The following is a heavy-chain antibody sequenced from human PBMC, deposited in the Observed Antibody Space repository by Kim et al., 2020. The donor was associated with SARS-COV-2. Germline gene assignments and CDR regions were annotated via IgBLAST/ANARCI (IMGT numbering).Heavy chain of an antibody. V-gene: IGHV4-59*08. Sequence: SETLSLTCTVSGGSISTYYWNWIRQTPGKGLEWIGYIYYSGSTHYNPSLKSRVTISVDTPKNQFSLKLSSVSAADTAVYYCARRTCSEIVCGQGNWLDPWGQGTLVTVSS. CDR3: ARRTCSEIVCGQGNWLDP. J-gene: IGHJ5*02. D-gene: IGHD2-15*01. CDR1: GGSISTYY. CDR2: IYYSGST.